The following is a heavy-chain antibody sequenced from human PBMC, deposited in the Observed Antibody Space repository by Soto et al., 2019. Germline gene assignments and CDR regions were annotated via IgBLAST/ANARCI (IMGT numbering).Heavy chain of an antibody. CDR1: GGSFSGYY. D-gene: IGHD2-15*01. Sequence: SETLSLTCAVYGGSFSGYYWTWIRQPPGKGLEWVGEIGHSGSATYSPSLKSRVTISVDTSNNQFSLRLSSVTAADTAVYYCARGGNCIVSSCPLGSHYGMDVWGQGPTVPVPS. CDR3: ARGGNCIVSSCPLGSHYGMDV. V-gene: IGHV4-34*01. CDR2: IGHSGSA. J-gene: IGHJ6*02.